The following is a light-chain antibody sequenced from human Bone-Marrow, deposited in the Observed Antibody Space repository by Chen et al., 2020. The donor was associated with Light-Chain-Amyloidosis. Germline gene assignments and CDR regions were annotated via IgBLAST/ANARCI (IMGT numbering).Light chain of an antibody. CDR2: ENN. Sequence: QSVLTQPPPVSAAPGQKVTISCLVGTSNIGNNYISWYQQFPGTAPKLLIYENNKRPSGIPDRFSGSKSGTSATLGITGLQTGDEADYYCGTWDSSLSGQVVFGGGTKLTVL. J-gene: IGLJ2*01. V-gene: IGLV1-51*01. CDR3: GTWDSSLSGQVV. CDR1: TSNIGNNY.